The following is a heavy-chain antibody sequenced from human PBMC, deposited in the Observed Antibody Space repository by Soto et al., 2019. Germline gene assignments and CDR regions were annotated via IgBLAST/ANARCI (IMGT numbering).Heavy chain of an antibody. CDR2: ISYDGSNK. Sequence: QVQLVESGGGVVQPGRSLRLSCAASGFTFSSYAMHWVRQAPGKGLEWVAVISYDGSNKYYADSVKGRFTIYRDNSKNTLYLQMNSLRAEDTAVYYCAKEGGRIVGARGFDYWGQGTLVTVSS. CDR3: AKEGGRIVGARGFDY. D-gene: IGHD1-26*01. V-gene: IGHV3-30-3*01. CDR1: GFTFSSYA. J-gene: IGHJ4*02.